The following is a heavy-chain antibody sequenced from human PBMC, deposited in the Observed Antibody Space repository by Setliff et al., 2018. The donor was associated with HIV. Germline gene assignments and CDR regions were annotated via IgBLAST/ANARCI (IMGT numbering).Heavy chain of an antibody. CDR3: ASTGYSSGWSFDY. D-gene: IGHD6-19*01. CDR1: GDSITSRNYH. J-gene: IGHJ4*02. CDR2: LFYTGNT. Sequence: PSETLSLTCAVSGDSITSRNYHWDWVRQPPGKGLEWIGSLFYTGNTSCNPSLKSRVTISGDTSKNQFSLNLSSVTAAATAVYYCASTGYSSGWSFDYWGQGTLVT. V-gene: IGHV4-39*07.